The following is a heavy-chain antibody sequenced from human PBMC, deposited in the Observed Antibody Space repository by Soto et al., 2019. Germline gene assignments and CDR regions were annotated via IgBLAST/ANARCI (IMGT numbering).Heavy chain of an antibody. J-gene: IGHJ5*02. CDR2: IYYSGST. Sequence: QVQLQESGPGLVKPSETLSLTCTVSGGSTRNYYWSWIRQPPGKGLEWIGYIYYSGSTNYNSSLKSRVTISVDTSKNQFSLKLSSVTAADTAVYYCARYVTPYATAVWFDPWGQGTLVTVSS. D-gene: IGHD3-16*01. CDR3: ARYVTPYATAVWFDP. V-gene: IGHV4-59*01. CDR1: GGSTRNYY.